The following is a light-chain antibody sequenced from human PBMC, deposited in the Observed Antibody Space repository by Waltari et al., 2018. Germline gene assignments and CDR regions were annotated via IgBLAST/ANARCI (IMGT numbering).Light chain of an antibody. CDR3: QTWDSNTGV. CDR1: ELGNKY. V-gene: IGLV3-1*01. Sequence: SYDRIQPPSVSVSPGQTASITCSGDELGNKYVDWYQHKLGQSPILVIYQDTNRPSGIPERFSGYNSWNTATRTIRGTQAVDEADFYCQTWDSNTGVFGGVTKLTVL. CDR2: QDT. J-gene: IGLJ2*01.